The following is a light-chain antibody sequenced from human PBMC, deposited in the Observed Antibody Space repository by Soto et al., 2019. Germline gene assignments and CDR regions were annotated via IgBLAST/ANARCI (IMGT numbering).Light chain of an antibody. Sequence: EPVLTQSPGTLSLSPGERATLSCRASHTIRRNYLAGYRQTPGQAPRLLIYGASNRATGIAARFSGSGSGTDFTLIISRLEPEDFALYYGQQYGSSPWTFGRVTEVVIK. J-gene: IGKJ1*01. CDR3: QQYGSSPWT. CDR1: HTIRRNY. V-gene: IGKV3-20*01. CDR2: GAS.